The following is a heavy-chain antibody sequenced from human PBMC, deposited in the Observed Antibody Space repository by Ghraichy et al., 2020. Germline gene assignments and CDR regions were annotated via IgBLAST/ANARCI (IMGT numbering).Heavy chain of an antibody. CDR1: GYTFTSYD. Sequence: ASVKVSCKASGYTFTSYDVNWVRQAPGQGLEWMGWMSPKTGNAGYAQKFQGRVTMTRDTSMNTAYMELSSLRSEDTAVYYCARVSIQGQDRARDFDYWGQGTLVTVSS. D-gene: IGHD2-15*01. CDR2: MSPKTGNA. J-gene: IGHJ4*02. CDR3: ARVSIQGQDRARDFDY. V-gene: IGHV1-8*01.